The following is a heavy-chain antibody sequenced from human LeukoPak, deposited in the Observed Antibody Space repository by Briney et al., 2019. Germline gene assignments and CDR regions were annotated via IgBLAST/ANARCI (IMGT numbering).Heavy chain of an antibody. CDR3: ATLGYYDILTGYYKVRNYYYGMDV. Sequence: GESLKISCKGSGYSFTTYYITWVRQMPGKGLEWMGRIDPSDSYTNYSPSFQGHVTISADKSISTAYLQWSGLKASDTAMYYCATLGYYDILTGYYKVRNYYYGMDVWGQGTTVTVSS. CDR2: IDPSDSYT. V-gene: IGHV5-10-1*01. CDR1: GYSFTTYY. J-gene: IGHJ6*02. D-gene: IGHD3-9*01.